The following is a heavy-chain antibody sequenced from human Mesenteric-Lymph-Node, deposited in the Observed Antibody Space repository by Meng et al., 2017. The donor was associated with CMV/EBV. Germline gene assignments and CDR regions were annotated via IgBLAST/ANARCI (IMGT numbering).Heavy chain of an antibody. CDR1: GFTFSTSW. V-gene: IGHV3-7*01. Sequence: GESLKISCEASGFTFSTSWMHWIRQVPGKGLEWVAILTPDGRDTYYVDSVKGRFTISRDNSKNTLYLQMNSLRAEDTAVYYCARVNNRFGVVIIGSAFDIWGQGTMVTVSS. J-gene: IGHJ3*02. CDR2: LTPDGRDT. D-gene: IGHD3-3*01. CDR3: ARVNNRFGVVIIGSAFDI.